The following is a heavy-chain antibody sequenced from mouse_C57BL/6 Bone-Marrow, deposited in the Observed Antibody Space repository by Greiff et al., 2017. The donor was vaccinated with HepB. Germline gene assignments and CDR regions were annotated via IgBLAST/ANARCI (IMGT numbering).Heavy chain of an antibody. CDR3: TTVMTTVVATTRRVYFDY. CDR1: GFNIKDDY. D-gene: IGHD1-1*01. Sequence: VQLKQSGAELVRPGASVKLSCTASGFNIKDDYMHWVKQRPEQGLEWIGWIDTENGDTEYASKFQGKATITADTSSNTAYLQLSSLTSEVTAVYYCTTVMTTVVATTRRVYFDYWGQGTTLTVSS. V-gene: IGHV14-4*01. J-gene: IGHJ2*01. CDR2: IDTENGDT.